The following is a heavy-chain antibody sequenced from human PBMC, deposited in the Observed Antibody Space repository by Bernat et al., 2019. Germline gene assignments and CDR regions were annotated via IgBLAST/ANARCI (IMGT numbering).Heavy chain of an antibody. CDR2: VSNSGGKT. Sequence: EVQLLESGGGLVQPGGSLRLSCAASGFTFSTYAMTWVRQAPWKGLGWLSGVSNSGGKTYYADSVKGRFTISRDNSKSTLHLQMISLRAEDSAVYYCAKGLGGNGIFYYYMDVWGKGTTVTVSS. J-gene: IGHJ6*03. V-gene: IGHV3-23*01. CDR3: AKGLGGNGIFYYYMDV. CDR1: GFTFSTYA. D-gene: IGHD3-16*01.